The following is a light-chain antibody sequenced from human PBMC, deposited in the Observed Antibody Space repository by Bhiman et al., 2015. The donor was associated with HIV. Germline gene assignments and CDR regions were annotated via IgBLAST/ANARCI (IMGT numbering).Light chain of an antibody. CDR2: DVS. Sequence: QSALTQPASVSGSPGQSITISCTGTSSDVGGYNYVSWYQQHPGKAPKLMIYDVSNRPSGVSNRFSGSKSGNTASLTISGLQAEDEADYCCSYAGSSSYVFGTGTKVTVL. J-gene: IGLJ1*01. CDR3: CSYAGSSSYV. V-gene: IGLV2-14*03. CDR1: SSDVGGYNY.